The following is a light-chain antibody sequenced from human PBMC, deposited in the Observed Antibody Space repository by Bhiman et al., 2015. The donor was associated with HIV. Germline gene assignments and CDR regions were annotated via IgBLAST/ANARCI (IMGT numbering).Light chain of an antibody. CDR3: QAWDTSTYV. V-gene: IGLV3-1*01. CDR1: KLGDKY. J-gene: IGLJ1*01. CDR2: KDS. Sequence: SYELTQPPSVSVSPGQTASITCSGDKLGDKYACWYQQKPGQSPVLVIYKDSERPSGIPERFSGSNSGNTATLTISGTQGMDEADYYCQAWDTSTYVFGSGTTVTVL.